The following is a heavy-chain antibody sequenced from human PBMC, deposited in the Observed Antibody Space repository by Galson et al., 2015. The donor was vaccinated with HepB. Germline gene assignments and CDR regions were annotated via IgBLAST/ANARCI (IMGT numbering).Heavy chain of an antibody. Sequence: SCKASGYTFNSYGISWVRQAPGQGLEWMGWISAYNGNTKYAQKFQGRVTMTTDTSTSTAYLELRSLRSDDTAVYYCARAIKLLWFGGDLDYYGMDVWGQGTTVTVSS. D-gene: IGHD3-10*01. CDR2: ISAYNGNT. CDR1: GYTFNSYG. CDR3: ARAIKLLWFGGDLDYYGMDV. J-gene: IGHJ6*02. V-gene: IGHV1-18*04.